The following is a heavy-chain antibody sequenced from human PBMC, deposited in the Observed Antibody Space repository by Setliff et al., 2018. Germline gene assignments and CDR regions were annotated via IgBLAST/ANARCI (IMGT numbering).Heavy chain of an antibody. J-gene: IGHJ4*02. CDR3: ARSFSRREKFLLDY. CDR1: GYSIRSGNY. V-gene: IGHV4-61*05. CDR2: IYYSGST. Sequence: SETLSLTCAVSGYSIRSGNYWGWIRQPPGKGLEWIGYIYYSGSTNYNPSLKSRVTISMDTSKNQFSLKVSSVTAADTAVYYCARSFSRREKFLLDYWGQGALVTVSS.